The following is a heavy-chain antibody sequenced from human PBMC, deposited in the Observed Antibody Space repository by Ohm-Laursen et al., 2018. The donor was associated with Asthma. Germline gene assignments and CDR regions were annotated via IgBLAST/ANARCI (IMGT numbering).Heavy chain of an antibody. CDR3: ASPDSSRWSFILDY. J-gene: IGHJ4*02. D-gene: IGHD6-13*01. V-gene: IGHV3-48*02. CDR2: ISSSSDTV. CDR1: GFSFENYN. Sequence: SLRLSCAASGFSFENYNMNWVRQAPGKGLEWISYISSSSDTVYYADSVKGRFTVSRDNAKNSLYLQMTSLRDEDTAVYYCASPDSSRWSFILDYWGQGSLVTVSS.